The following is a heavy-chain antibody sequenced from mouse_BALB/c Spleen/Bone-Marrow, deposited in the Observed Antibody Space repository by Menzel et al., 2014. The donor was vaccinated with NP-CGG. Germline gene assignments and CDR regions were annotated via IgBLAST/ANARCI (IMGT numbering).Heavy chain of an antibody. CDR1: GFTFSSYG. V-gene: IGHV5-6*02. J-gene: IGHJ3*01. CDR3: ARRDYDYDVPWFAY. Sequence: EVKAVESGGDLVKPGGSLKLSCAASGFTFSSYGVSWVRQTPDKRLEWVATISSGGSYTYYPDSVKGRFTISRDNDKNTLYLKMSGLKTEDTAMYYCARRDYDYDVPWFAYWGQGTLVTVSA. CDR2: ISSGGSYT. D-gene: IGHD2-4*01.